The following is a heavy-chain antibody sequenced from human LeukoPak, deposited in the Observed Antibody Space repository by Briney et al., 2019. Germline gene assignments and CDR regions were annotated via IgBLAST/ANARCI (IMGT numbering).Heavy chain of an antibody. D-gene: IGHD2-15*01. CDR1: GGSISSSSYY. V-gene: IGHV4-39*01. CDR2: IYYSGST. Sequence: PSETLSLTCTVSGGSISSSSYYWGWIRQPPGKGLEWIGSIYYSGSTYYNPSLKSRVTISVDTSKNQFSLKLSSVTAADTAVYYCARVVVAANDAFDIWGQGTMVTVSS. CDR3: ARVVVAANDAFDI. J-gene: IGHJ3*02.